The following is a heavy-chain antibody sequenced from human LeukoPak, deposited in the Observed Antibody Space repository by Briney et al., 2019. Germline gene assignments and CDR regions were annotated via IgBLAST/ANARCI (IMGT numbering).Heavy chain of an antibody. CDR2: ISTSSSII. V-gene: IGHV3-48*02. D-gene: IGHD3-22*01. CDR1: GFTFRRYD. CDR3: ARDYYEAPFDY. J-gene: IGHJ4*02. Sequence: GGSLRLSCAASGFTFRRYDMSWVRQAPGKGLEWVSYISTSSSIIYYADSVQGRFTISRDNAKNSLSLQMNSLREEDTAVYYCARDYYEAPFDYWGQGTLVTVSS.